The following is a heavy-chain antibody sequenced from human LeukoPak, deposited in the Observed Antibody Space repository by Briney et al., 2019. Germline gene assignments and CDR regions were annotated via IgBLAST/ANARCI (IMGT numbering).Heavy chain of an antibody. CDR2: INWNGGST. Sequence: GGSLRLSCAASGFTFDDYGMSWVRQAPGKGLEWVSGINWNGGSTGYADSVKGRFTISRDNAKNSLYLQMNSLRAEDTALYYCARESYDSSGYYYEQYYYYMDVWGKGTTVTVSS. D-gene: IGHD3-22*01. CDR3: ARESYDSSGYYYEQYYYYMDV. J-gene: IGHJ6*03. CDR1: GFTFDDYG. V-gene: IGHV3-20*04.